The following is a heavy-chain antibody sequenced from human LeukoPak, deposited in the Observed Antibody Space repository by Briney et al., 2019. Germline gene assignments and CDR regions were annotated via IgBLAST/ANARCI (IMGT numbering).Heavy chain of an antibody. V-gene: IGHV3-20*04. J-gene: IGHJ4*02. Sequence: GGSLRLSCAASGFTVITNDMTWVRQAPGKGLEWVSGINWNGGSTGYADSVKGRFTISRDNAKNSLYLQMNSLRAEDTALYYCAAGDRNGWYFDYWGQGTLVTVSS. CDR3: AAGDRNGWYFDY. CDR1: GFTVITND. D-gene: IGHD6-19*01. CDR2: INWNGGST.